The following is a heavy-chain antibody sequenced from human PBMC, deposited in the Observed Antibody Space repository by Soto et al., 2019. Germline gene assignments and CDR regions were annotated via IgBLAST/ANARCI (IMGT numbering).Heavy chain of an antibody. CDR2: ISYHGSDK. D-gene: IGHD4-17*01. CDR3: AKDHLTTAVTTVGY. V-gene: IGHV3-30*18. J-gene: IGHJ4*02. Sequence: QVQLVESGGGVVQPGRSLRLSCAASGFTFSNYGMHWVRQAPGKGLEWVAVISYHGSDKYYADSVKGRLTISRDNSKNTLYLQMDSLRAEVTAVYYCAKDHLTTAVTTVGYWGQGTLVTVSS. CDR1: GFTFSNYG.